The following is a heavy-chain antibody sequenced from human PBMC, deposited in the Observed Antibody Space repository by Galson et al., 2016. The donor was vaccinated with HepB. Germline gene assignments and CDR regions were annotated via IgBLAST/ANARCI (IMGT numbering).Heavy chain of an antibody. CDR1: GGTFSSHA. V-gene: IGHV1-69*13. CDR2: IIPNFGTA. Sequence: SVKVSCKASGGTFSSHAINWLRQAPGQGLEWMGGIIPNFGTAKYAQKFQGRLTITADEYTTTAYMELSSLRSEDTALDYCARGTHYDFWSGTGDFDPWGQGTLVTVSS. CDR3: ARGTHYDFWSGTGDFDP. J-gene: IGHJ5*02. D-gene: IGHD3-3*01.